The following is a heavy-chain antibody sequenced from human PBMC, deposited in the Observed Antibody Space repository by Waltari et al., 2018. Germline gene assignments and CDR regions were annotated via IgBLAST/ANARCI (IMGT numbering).Heavy chain of an antibody. V-gene: IGHV1-46*01. CDR2: INPSGGSR. CDR3: ARENLAVVVIGYGMDV. CDR1: GYTFTSYY. J-gene: IGHJ6*02. Sequence: QVQLVQSGAEVKKPGASVKVSCKASGYTFTSYYMHWVRQAPGQGLEWMGRINPSGGSRSYAQKFQGVVTMTRDTSTSTVYMELSSLRSEDTAVYYCARENLAVVVIGYGMDVWGQGTTVTVSS. D-gene: IGHD3-22*01.